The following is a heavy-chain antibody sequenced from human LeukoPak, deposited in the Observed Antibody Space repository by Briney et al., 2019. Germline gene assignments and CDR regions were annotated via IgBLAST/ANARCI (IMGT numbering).Heavy chain of an antibody. Sequence: PGGSLRLSCAAAGCTFSSYSMNWVRQAPGKGLEWVSSISSSSSYIYYADSVKGRFTISRDNAKNSLYLQMNSLRAEDTAVYYCAKSYDNHNWYFHLWGRGTLVTVSS. J-gene: IGHJ2*01. CDR3: AKSYDNHNWYFHL. V-gene: IGHV3-21*01. CDR2: ISSSSSYI. CDR1: GCTFSSYS. D-gene: IGHD3-10*01.